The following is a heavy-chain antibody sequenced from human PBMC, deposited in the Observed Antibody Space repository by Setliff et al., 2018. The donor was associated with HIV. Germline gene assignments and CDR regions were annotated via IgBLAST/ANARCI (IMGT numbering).Heavy chain of an antibody. Sequence: NPSETLSLTCTVSGASISSDSWSWIRQSPGKGLEWIGFILNREITNYNPSLQSRVSISMDTSKNQFSLKLHSVTAADTAIYHCAKGGASSHWLGPWGQGTLVTVS. V-gene: IGHV4-59*01. CDR1: GASISSDS. J-gene: IGHJ5*02. CDR3: AKGGASSHWLGP. D-gene: IGHD3-16*01. CDR2: ILNREIT.